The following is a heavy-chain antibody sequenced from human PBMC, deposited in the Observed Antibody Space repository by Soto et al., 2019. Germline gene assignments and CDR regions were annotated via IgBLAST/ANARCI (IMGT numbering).Heavy chain of an antibody. J-gene: IGHJ6*03. CDR1: GFTFSSYW. Sequence: GGSLRLSCAASGFTFSSYWMSWVRQAPGKGLEWVANIKQDGSEKYYADSVKGRFTISRDNAKNSLYLQMNSLRAEDTALYHCARHDYGDDEVHYYYMDVWGKGTTVTVSS. D-gene: IGHD4-17*01. V-gene: IGHV3-7*05. CDR3: ARHDYGDDEVHYYYMDV. CDR2: IKQDGSEK.